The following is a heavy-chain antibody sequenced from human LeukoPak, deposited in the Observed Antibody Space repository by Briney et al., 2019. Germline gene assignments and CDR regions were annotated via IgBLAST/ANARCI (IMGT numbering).Heavy chain of an antibody. Sequence: PGGSLRLSCAASGFTFSSYAMSWVRQAPGKGLEWVSAISGSGGSTYYADSVKGRFTISRDNSKNTLYLQMNSLRAEDTAVYYCATGYCSGSSCYSDWGQGTLVTVSS. D-gene: IGHD2-15*01. CDR3: ATGYCSGSSCYSD. CDR1: GFTFSSYA. V-gene: IGHV3-23*01. CDR2: ISGSGGST. J-gene: IGHJ4*02.